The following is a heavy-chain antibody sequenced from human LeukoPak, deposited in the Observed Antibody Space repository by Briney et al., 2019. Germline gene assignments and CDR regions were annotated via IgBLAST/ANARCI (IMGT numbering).Heavy chain of an antibody. CDR1: GGSISSGDYY. J-gene: IGHJ5*02. CDR2: IYYSGST. V-gene: IGHV4-30-4*08. CDR3: ARLVPITIFGVEPGEFDP. D-gene: IGHD3-3*01. Sequence: SETLSLTCTVSGGSISSGDYYWSWIRQPPGKGLEWIGYIYYSGSTYYNPSLKSRVTISVDTSKNQFSLKLSSVTAADTAVYYCARLVPITIFGVEPGEFDPWGQGTLVTVSS.